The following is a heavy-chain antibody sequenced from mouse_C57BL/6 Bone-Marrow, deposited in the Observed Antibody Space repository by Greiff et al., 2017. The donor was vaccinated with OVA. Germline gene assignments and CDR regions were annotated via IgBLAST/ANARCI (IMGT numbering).Heavy chain of an antibody. CDR2: IYPGDGDT. J-gene: IGHJ4*01. CDR3: ASPHYYGSSLYYAMDY. CDR1: GYAFSSSW. V-gene: IGHV1-82*01. D-gene: IGHD1-1*01. Sequence: QVQLQQSGPELVKPGASVKISCKASGYAFSSSWMTWVKQRPGKGLEWIGRIYPGDGDTNYNGKFKGKATLTADKSSSTAYMQLSSLTSEDSAVYFCASPHYYGSSLYYAMDYWGQGTSVTVSS.